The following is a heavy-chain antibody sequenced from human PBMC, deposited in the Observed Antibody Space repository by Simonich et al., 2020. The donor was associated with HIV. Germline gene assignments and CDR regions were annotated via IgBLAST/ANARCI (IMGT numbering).Heavy chain of an antibody. D-gene: IGHD7-27*01. Sequence: QVQLVESGGGVVQPGRSLRLSCAASGFTFSSYGMHWVRRAPGTVVEWGTFIGYDESEKYYEYSVKGRFTITRDNSKNTLYLQRNSLKVEDTALYYCAKLEVNWGGGSNSDVMDVWGKGTTVTVSS. CDR2: IGYDESEK. J-gene: IGHJ6*03. CDR3: AKLEVNWGGGSNSDVMDV. CDR1: GFTFSSYG. V-gene: IGHV3-33*06.